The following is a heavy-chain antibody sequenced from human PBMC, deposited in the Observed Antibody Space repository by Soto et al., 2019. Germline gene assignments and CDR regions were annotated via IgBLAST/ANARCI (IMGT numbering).Heavy chain of an antibody. CDR3: ARGGGYDSFDY. J-gene: IGHJ4*02. CDR1: GTSISYGGFS. CDR2: ISHLEST. V-gene: IGHV4-30-2*06. D-gene: IGHD5-12*01. Sequence: SETLSLTCTVSGTSISYGGFSWSWIRQSPGKGLEWIGYISHLESTYFHPSFKSRLTMSIDRTRNQFSLKLSSVTAADMAVYYCARGGGYDSFDYWGQGVLVTVSS.